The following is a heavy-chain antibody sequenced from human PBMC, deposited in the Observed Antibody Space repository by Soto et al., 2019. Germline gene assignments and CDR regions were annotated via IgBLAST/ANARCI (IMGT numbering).Heavy chain of an antibody. CDR1: GFTFSDYY. D-gene: IGHD6-6*01. CDR2: ISRSATTM. Sequence: QVQLVESGGGLVKPGGSLRLSCAASGFTFSDYYMSWIRQAPGKGLEWVSYISRSATTMYYADSVQGRFTISRDNAKSSLYLQMHSLRAEDTAVYYCARGRGEQLVPHFDYWGQGTLVTVSS. V-gene: IGHV3-11*01. J-gene: IGHJ4*02. CDR3: ARGRGEQLVPHFDY.